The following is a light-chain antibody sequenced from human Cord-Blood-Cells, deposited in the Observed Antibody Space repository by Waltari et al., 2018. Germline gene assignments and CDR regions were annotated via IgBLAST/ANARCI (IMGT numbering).Light chain of an antibody. CDR1: SSDVGGYNY. V-gene: IGLV2-14*01. CDR2: DVS. CDR3: SSYTSSSPLV. J-gene: IGLJ1*01. Sequence: QSALTQPACVSGSPGQPITISCTGTSSDVGGYNYVSWYQQHPGKAPKPMIYDVSKRPSGVSNRFSASKSGNTASLTISGLQAEDEADYYCSSYTSSSPLVFGTGTKVTVL.